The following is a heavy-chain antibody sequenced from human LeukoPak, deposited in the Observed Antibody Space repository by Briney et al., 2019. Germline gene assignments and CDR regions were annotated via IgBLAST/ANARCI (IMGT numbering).Heavy chain of an antibody. J-gene: IGHJ4*02. CDR2: INHSGST. D-gene: IGHD6-19*01. V-gene: IGHV4-34*01. CDR3: ARGPNSTGWYPH. CDR1: GGSFSGYY. Sequence: KPSETLSLTCAVYGGSFSGYYWSWIRQPPGKGLEWIGEINHSGSTNYNPSLKSRVTISVDTSKNQFSLKLSSVTAADAAIYYCARGPNSTGWYPHWGQGTLVTVSS.